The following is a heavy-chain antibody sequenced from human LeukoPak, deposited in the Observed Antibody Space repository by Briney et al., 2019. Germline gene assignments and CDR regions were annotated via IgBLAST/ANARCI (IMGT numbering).Heavy chain of an antibody. CDR2: IYYSGST. V-gene: IGHV4-59*08. D-gene: IGHD3-16*01. CDR1: GGSISSYY. Sequence: PSETLSLTCTVSGGSISSYYWSWIRQPPGKGLEWMGNIYYSGSTNYNSSLKSRVTISVDTSKNQISLKLRSVTAAGTAVYYCARKGVSDLYYFDSWGQGTLVTVSS. CDR3: ARKGVSDLYYFDS. J-gene: IGHJ4*02.